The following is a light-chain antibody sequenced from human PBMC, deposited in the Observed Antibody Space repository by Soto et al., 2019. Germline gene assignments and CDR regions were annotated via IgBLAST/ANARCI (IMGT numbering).Light chain of an antibody. CDR2: DVS. Sequence: QSVLTQPRSVSGPPGQSVSISCSGTSSDVGTYNYVSWYQQHPGKAPKLMIYDVSKLPSWVPDRFSGSKSGNTACLTHSGLQADDEADYYCCTYAFGYTTAVFGGGTKLTVL. J-gene: IGLJ2*01. CDR3: CTYAFGYTTAV. CDR1: SSDVGTYNY. V-gene: IGLV2-11*01.